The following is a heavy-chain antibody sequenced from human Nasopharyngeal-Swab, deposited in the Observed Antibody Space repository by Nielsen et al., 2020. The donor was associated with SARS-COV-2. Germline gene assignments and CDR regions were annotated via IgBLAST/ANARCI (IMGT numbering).Heavy chain of an antibody. CDR1: GGSFSGYY. V-gene: IGHV4-34*01. Sequence: SETLSLTCAVYGGSFSGYYWSWIRQPPGKGLEWIGEINHSGSTNYNPSLKIRVTISVDTSKNQFSLKLTSVTAADTAVYYCANSLDAWGYSYGRSFDYWGQGTLVTVSS. D-gene: IGHD5-18*01. CDR3: ANSLDAWGYSYGRSFDY. J-gene: IGHJ4*02. CDR2: INHSGST.